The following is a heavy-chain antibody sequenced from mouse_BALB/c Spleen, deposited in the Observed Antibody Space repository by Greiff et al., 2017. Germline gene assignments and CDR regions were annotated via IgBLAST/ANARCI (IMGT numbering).Heavy chain of an antibody. D-gene: IGHD2-1*01. Sequence: QVHVKQSGPELVKPGASVKISCKASGYTFTDYYINWVKQKPGQGLEWIGWIYPGSGNTKYNEKFKGKATLTVDTSSSTAYMQLSSLTSEDTAVYFCAREDGYGNYADWGQGTLVTVSA. CDR2: IYPGSGNT. J-gene: IGHJ3*01. V-gene: IGHV1-84*02. CDR3: AREDGYGNYAD. CDR1: GYTFTDYY.